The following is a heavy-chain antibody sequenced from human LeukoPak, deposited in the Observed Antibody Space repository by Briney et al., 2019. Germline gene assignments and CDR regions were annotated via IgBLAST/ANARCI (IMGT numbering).Heavy chain of an antibody. J-gene: IGHJ3*02. CDR2: IYSGGSP. CDR1: GFTVSSNY. D-gene: IGHD1-26*01. V-gene: IGHV3-53*01. CDR3: ARTIVGETYDAFDI. Sequence: GGSLRLSCAASGFTVSSNYMGWVRQAPGKGLEWVSIIYSGGSPYYADSLRGRFTISRDNSKNTLYLQMNSLRADDTTVYYCARTIVGETYDAFDIWGQGTEVTVSS.